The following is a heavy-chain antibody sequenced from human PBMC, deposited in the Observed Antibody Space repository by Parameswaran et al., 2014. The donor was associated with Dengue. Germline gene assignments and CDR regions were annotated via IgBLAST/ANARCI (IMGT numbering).Heavy chain of an antibody. J-gene: IGHJ4*01. V-gene: IGHV3-53*05. CDR2: IYNDGYT. D-gene: IGHD5-18*01. CDR3: ARERDTRTSYYFDY. Sequence: WIRQPPGKGLEWVSVIYNDGYTYYADSVKGRFTISRDNSKNTVYLQMYSLRAGDTAVYYCARERDTRTSYYFDYWARNPGHRL.